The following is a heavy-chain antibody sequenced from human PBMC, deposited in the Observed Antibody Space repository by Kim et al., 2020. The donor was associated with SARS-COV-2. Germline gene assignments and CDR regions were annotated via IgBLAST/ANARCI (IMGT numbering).Heavy chain of an antibody. J-gene: IGHJ5*02. V-gene: IGHV1-2*02. Sequence: ASVKVSCKASGYTFTGYYMHWVRQAPGQGLEWMGWINPNSGGTNYAQKFQGRVTMTRDTSISTAYMELSRLRSDDTAVYYCARDPSGIVVVPATPGDRWFDPWGQGTLVTVSS. CDR1: GYTFTGYY. D-gene: IGHD2-2*01. CDR2: INPNSGGT. CDR3: ARDPSGIVVVPATPGDRWFDP.